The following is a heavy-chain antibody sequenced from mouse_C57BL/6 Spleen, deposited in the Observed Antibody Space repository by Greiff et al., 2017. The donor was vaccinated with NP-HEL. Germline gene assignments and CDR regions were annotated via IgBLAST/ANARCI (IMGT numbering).Heavy chain of an antibody. CDR3: ARSSSTVVPYAMDY. CDR2: IRNKANGYTT. J-gene: IGHJ4*01. D-gene: IGHD1-1*01. V-gene: IGHV7-3*01. Sequence: EVQLVESGGGLVQPGGSLSLSCAASGFTFTDYYMSWVRQPPGKALEWLGFIRNKANGYTTEYSASVKGRFTISRDNSQSILYLQMNALIAEDSATYYCARSSSTVVPYAMDYWGQGTSVTVSS. CDR1: GFTFTDYY.